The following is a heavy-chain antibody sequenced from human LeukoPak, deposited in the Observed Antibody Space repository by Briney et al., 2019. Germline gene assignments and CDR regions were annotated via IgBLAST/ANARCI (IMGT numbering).Heavy chain of an antibody. V-gene: IGHV1-2*02. CDR2: INPNSGGT. J-gene: IGHJ4*02. CDR1: GYTFSGYY. Sequence: GASVKVSCKASGYTFSGYYMHWVRQAPGQGLEWMGWINPNSGGTNYAQKFQGRVTMTRDTSISTAYMELSRLRSDDTAVYYCARGVAQISMIVVVFDYWGQGTLVTVSP. CDR3: ARGVAQISMIVVVFDY. D-gene: IGHD3-22*01.